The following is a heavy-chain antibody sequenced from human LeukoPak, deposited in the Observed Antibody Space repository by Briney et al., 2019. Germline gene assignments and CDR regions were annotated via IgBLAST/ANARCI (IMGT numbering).Heavy chain of an antibody. CDR3: ARCYYDSSGYPTQDY. CDR1: GFTFSSHA. D-gene: IGHD3-22*01. J-gene: IGHJ4*02. V-gene: IGHV3-64*01. CDR2: ISSNGGST. Sequence: GGSLRLSCAASGFTFSSHAMHWVRQAPGKGLEYASAISSNGGSTYYANSVKGRFTISRDNSKNTLYLQMGSLRAEDMAVYYCARCYYDSSGYPTQDYWGQGTLVTVSS.